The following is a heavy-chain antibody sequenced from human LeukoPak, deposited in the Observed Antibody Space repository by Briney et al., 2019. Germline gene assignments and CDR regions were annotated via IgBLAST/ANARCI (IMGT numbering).Heavy chain of an antibody. J-gene: IGHJ4*02. CDR1: GGSISSSNYY. Sequence: PSETLSLTCTVSGGSISSSNYYWSWIRQPPGKGLEWIGEINHSGITNYNPSLKSRVTISVDTSKNQFSLKLSSVTAADTAVYYCAGNTVTTSRWGQGTLVTVSS. V-gene: IGHV4-39*07. CDR2: INHSGIT. D-gene: IGHD4-17*01. CDR3: AGNTVTTSR.